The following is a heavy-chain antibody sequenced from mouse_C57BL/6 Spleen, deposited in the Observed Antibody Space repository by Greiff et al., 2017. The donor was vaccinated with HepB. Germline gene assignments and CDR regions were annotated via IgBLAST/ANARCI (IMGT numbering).Heavy chain of an antibody. D-gene: IGHD2-1*01. J-gene: IGHJ2*01. CDR3: AKERPYCNYVDFDY. V-gene: IGHV1-64*01. Sequence: VQLQQPGAELVKPGASVKLSCKASGYTFTSYWMHWVKQRPGQGLEWIGMIHPNSGSTNYNEKFKSKATLTVDKSSSTAYMQLSSLTSEDSAVYYCAKERPYCNYVDFDYWGQGTTLTVSS. CDR1: GYTFTSYW. CDR2: IHPNSGST.